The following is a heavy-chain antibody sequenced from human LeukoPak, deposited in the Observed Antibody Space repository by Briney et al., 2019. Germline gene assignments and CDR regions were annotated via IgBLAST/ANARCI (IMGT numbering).Heavy chain of an antibody. D-gene: IGHD5-12*01. CDR2: MNPNSGNT. J-gene: IGHJ4*02. V-gene: IGHV1-8*01. CDR3: ARGRNIVATIIGY. Sequence: ASVKVSCRASGYTFTSYDINWVRQATGQGLEWMGWMNPNSGNTGYAQKFQGRVTMTRNTSISTAYMELSSLRSEDTAVYYCARGRNIVATIIGYWGQGTLVTVSS. CDR1: GYTFTSYD.